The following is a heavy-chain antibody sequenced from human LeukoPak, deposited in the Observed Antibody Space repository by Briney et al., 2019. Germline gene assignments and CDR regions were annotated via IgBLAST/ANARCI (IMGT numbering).Heavy chain of an antibody. CDR1: GYTFTSYG. J-gene: IGHJ4*02. V-gene: IGHV1-18*01. CDR2: ISAYNGNT. CDR3: ATFGDILTATGY. D-gene: IGHD3-9*01. Sequence: GASVKVSCKASGYTFTSYGISWVRRAPGQGLEWMGWISAYNGNTNYAQKLQGRVTMTTDTPTSTAYMELRSLRSDDTAVYYCATFGDILTATGYWGQGTLVTVSS.